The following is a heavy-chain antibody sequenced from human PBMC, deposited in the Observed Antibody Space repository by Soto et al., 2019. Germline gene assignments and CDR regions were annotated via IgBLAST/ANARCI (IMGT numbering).Heavy chain of an antibody. V-gene: IGHV3-23*01. D-gene: IGHD1-26*01. Sequence: EVQLLESGGGLVQPGGSLRLSCAASGFTFSSYAMRWVRQAPGKGLEWVSAISGSGGSTYYADSVKGRFTISRDNSKKTLYVQMNSLRAEDTAVDYCARRGSGSYYDYWGQGTLVTVSS. CDR2: ISGSGGST. J-gene: IGHJ4*02. CDR1: GFTFSSYA. CDR3: ARRGSGSYYDY.